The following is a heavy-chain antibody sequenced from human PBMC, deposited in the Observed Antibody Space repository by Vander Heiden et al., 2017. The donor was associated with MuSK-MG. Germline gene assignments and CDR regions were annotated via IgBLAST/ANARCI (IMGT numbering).Heavy chain of an antibody. V-gene: IGHV1-69*04. D-gene: IGHD1-1*01. CDR2: IIPILGIA. J-gene: IGHJ4*02. CDR1: GGTFSSDA. Sequence: QVQLAQSGAEVKKPGSSVKVSCKASGGTFSSDAISWVRQAPGQGLEWMGRIIPILGIANYAQKFQGRVTITADKSTSTAYMELSSLRSEDTAVYYCARAGELADPYYFDYWGQGTLVTVSS. CDR3: ARAGELADPYYFDY.